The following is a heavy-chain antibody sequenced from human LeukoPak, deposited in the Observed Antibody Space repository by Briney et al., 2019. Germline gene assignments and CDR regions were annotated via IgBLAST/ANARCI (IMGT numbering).Heavy chain of an antibody. D-gene: IGHD2-21*02. J-gene: IGHJ4*02. CDR2: ISAYNGNT. CDR1: GYTFTSYG. Sequence: ASVKVSCKASGYTFTSYGISWVRQAPGQGLEWMGWISAYNGNTNYAQKLQGRVTMTTDTSTSTAYMELRSLRSDDTAVYYCERENCGGDCYSSPFDYWGQGTLVTVSS. CDR3: ERENCGGDCYSSPFDY. V-gene: IGHV1-18*01.